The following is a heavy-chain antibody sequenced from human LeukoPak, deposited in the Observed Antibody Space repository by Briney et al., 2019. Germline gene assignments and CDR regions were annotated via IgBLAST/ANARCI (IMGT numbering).Heavy chain of an antibody. D-gene: IGHD6-13*01. CDR3: AKDYSIPPAAGALYNWFAP. V-gene: IGHV3-74*01. CDR1: GFTFSSYW. J-gene: IGHJ5*02. Sequence: GGSLRLSCAASGFTFSSYWMHWVRQAPGKGLVWVSRINSDGSSTSYADSVKGRFTISRDTSKNTLYLQMNSLRTEDTAVYYCAKDYSIPPAAGALYNWFAPWGQGTLVTVSS. CDR2: INSDGSST.